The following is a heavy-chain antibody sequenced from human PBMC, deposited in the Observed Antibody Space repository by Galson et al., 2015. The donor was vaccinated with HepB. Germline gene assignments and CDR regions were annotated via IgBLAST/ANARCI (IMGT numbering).Heavy chain of an antibody. CDR3: AREGHYYDSRGYYGVFDI. Sequence: SVKVSCKASGGTFTNYALSWVRQAPGQGLEWMGGIIPILHTPNYAQKFQGRVTISTDESTSTVYMELSSLRSGDTAFYYCAREGHYYDSRGYYGVFDIWGQGTMVTVSS. J-gene: IGHJ3*02. CDR2: IIPILHTP. CDR1: GGTFTNYA. D-gene: IGHD3-22*01. V-gene: IGHV1-69*05.